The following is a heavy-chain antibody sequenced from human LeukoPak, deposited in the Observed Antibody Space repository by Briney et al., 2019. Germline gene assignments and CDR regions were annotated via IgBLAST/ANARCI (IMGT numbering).Heavy chain of an antibody. Sequence: SETLSLTCTVSGGSISSSSYNWGWIRQPPGKGLEWIGGIHHSGSTYFKSSLKSRVTLSADTSKNQFFLKLSSVTAADTAVYYCARQKKEVYYYDGSSYYYLDYWGQGTLVTVSS. J-gene: IGHJ4*02. D-gene: IGHD3-22*01. CDR1: GGSISSSSYN. V-gene: IGHV4-39*01. CDR3: ARQKKEVYYYDGSSYYYLDY. CDR2: IHHSGST.